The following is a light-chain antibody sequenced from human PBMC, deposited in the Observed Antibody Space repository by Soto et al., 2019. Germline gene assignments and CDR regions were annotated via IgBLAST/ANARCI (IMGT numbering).Light chain of an antibody. V-gene: IGLV2-8*01. J-gene: IGLJ3*02. CDR2: GVT. Sequence: HSALAQPPSASGSPGQAVTISGTRSGSAIGAYNFVSWYQQHPGKAPKLMIFGVTERPSGVPDRFSGSKSGNTASLTVFGLQADDEAVYYCYSYAGRNIWVFGGGTQLTVL. CDR3: YSYAGRNIWV. CDR1: GSAIGAYNF.